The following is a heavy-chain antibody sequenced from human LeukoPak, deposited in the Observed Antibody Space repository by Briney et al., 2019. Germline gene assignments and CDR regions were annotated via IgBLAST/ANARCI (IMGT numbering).Heavy chain of an antibody. CDR3: ARHSFSHDAFDI. CDR2: IIPIFGTA. Sequence: GASVKVSCKASGGTFSSYAISWVQQAPGQGLEWMGGIIPIFGTANYAQKFQGRVTITTDESTSTAYMELSSLRSEDTAVYYCARHSFSHDAFDIWGQGTMVTVSS. V-gene: IGHV1-69*05. J-gene: IGHJ3*02. D-gene: IGHD2/OR15-2a*01. CDR1: GGTFSSYA.